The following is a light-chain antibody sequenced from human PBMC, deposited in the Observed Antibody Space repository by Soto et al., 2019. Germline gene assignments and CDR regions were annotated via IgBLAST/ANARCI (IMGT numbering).Light chain of an antibody. CDR3: QQYNSYS. Sequence: DIHMTHSPSTLSAWVVDIGCSVCRASQSISNWLAWYQQKPGTAPKVLIYHASNLQSGVPSRFSGSGSGTEFTLTISSLKPDDFATYYCQQYNSYSFGQGTKVDIK. CDR1: QSISNW. V-gene: IGKV1-5*02. CDR2: HAS. J-gene: IGKJ1*01.